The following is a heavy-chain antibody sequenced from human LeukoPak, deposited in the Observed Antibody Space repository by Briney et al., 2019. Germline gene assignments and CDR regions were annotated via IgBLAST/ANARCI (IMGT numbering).Heavy chain of an antibody. CDR3: ARDGWLRAGFDY. V-gene: IGHV3-30-3*01. CDR2: ISYDGSNK. J-gene: IGHJ4*02. CDR1: GFTFSSYA. D-gene: IGHD5-12*01. Sequence: GRSLRLSCAASGFTFSSYAMHWVRQAPGKGLEWVAVISYDGSNKYYADSVKGRFTISRDNSKNTLYLQMNSLRAEDTAVYYCARDGWLRAGFDYWGQGTLVTVSS.